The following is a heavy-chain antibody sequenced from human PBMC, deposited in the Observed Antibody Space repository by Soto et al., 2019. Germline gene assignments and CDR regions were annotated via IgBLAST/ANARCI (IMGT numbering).Heavy chain of an antibody. Sequence: VKVSCKASGYTFTGYYMHWVRQAPGQGLEWMGWINPNSGGTNYAQKFQGWVTMTRDTSISTAYMELSRLRSDDTAVYYCARSYGTMVRGVIIPLYGMDVWGQGTTVTVSS. J-gene: IGHJ6*02. D-gene: IGHD3-10*01. CDR1: GYTFTGYY. V-gene: IGHV1-2*04. CDR3: ARSYGTMVRGVIIPLYGMDV. CDR2: INPNSGGT.